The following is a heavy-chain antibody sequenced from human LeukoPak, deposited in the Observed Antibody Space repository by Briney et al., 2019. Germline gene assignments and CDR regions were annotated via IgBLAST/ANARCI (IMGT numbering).Heavy chain of an antibody. V-gene: IGHV3-64*01. D-gene: IGHD4-23*01. CDR2: ISSHGDST. CDR1: GFTFSSYA. J-gene: IGHJ4*02. Sequence: GGSLRLSCAASGFTFSSYAMHWVRRAPGKGLEYVSAISSHGDSTYYANSVKGKITISRDNSRNTLYLQMGSLSGEDMAVYYCARESRDEDYGGTSYDYWGQGTLVTVSS. CDR3: ARESRDEDYGGTSYDY.